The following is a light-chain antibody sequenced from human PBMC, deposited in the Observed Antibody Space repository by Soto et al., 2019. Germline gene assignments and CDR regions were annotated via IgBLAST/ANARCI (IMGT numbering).Light chain of an antibody. CDR1: SRDIGGYNY. J-gene: IGLJ1*01. CDR3: SSYASSSTLYV. V-gene: IGLV2-14*01. CDR2: EVS. Sequence: QSVLTQPASVSGSPGQSITISCTGTSRDIGGYNYVSWYQQHPGKAPKLMIYEVSNRPSGGSDRFSGSKSGNTASLTIYGLQEEDDADYYCSSYASSSTLYVFGTGTKVTVL.